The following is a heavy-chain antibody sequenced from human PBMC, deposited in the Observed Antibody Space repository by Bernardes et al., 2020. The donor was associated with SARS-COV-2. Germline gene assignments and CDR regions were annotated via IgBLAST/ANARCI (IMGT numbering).Heavy chain of an antibody. V-gene: IGHV4-59*01. CDR2: IYYSGST. D-gene: IGHD3-16*01. Sequence: SETLSLTCTVSGGSISSYYWSWIRQPPGKGLEWIGYIYYSGSTNYNPSLKSRVTISVDTSKNQFSLKLSSVTAADTAVYYCAREAVMITFGGAPGWFDPWGQGTLVTVSS. CDR3: AREAVMITFGGAPGWFDP. CDR1: GGSISSYY. J-gene: IGHJ5*02.